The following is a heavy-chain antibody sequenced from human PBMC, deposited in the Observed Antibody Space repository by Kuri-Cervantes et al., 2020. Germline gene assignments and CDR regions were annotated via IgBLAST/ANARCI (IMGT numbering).Heavy chain of an antibody. CDR3: ARDPIDQLLSSKDWYFDL. CDR1: GFTFSSYG. V-gene: IGHV3-30*03. J-gene: IGHJ2*01. D-gene: IGHD2-2*01. Sequence: GGSLRLSCAASGFTFSSYGMHWVRQAPDKGLEWVAVISYDGSNKYYADSVKGRFTISRDNSKNTLYLQMNSLRAEDTAVYYCARDPIDQLLSSKDWYFDLWGRGTLVTVSS. CDR2: ISYDGSNK.